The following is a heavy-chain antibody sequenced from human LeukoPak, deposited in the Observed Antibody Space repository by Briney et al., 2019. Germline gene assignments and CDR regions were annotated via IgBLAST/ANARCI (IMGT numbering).Heavy chain of an antibody. CDR3: ARDRPNVDGSGYYSRRDAFDI. V-gene: IGHV4-39*07. CDR2: IYYSGST. D-gene: IGHD3-22*01. J-gene: IGHJ3*02. CDR1: GGSISSSSYY. Sequence: SETLSLTCTVSGGSISSSSYYWGWIRQPPGKGLEWIGTIYYSGSTYYNPSLKSRVTISVDTSKNQFSLKLSSVTAADTAVYYCARDRPNVDGSGYYSRRDAFDIWGQGTMVTVSS.